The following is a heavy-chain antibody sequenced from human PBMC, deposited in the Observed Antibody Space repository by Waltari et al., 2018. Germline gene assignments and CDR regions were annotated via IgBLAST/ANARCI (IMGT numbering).Heavy chain of an antibody. V-gene: IGHV3-23*01. CDR2: ITGTGGGPLYANSP. CDR1: GFDLVHSA. J-gene: IGHJ6*02. Sequence: VQVLESGGDLVQPGGSLRPSGLACGFDLVHSAMSWVRQTPGKGPAWVSTITGTGGGPLYANSPYYADSVKGRFTISRDNSKNTIYLQMSSLSAEDTAVYYCAKGSGMDVWGHGTTVTVSS. CDR3: AKGSGMDV.